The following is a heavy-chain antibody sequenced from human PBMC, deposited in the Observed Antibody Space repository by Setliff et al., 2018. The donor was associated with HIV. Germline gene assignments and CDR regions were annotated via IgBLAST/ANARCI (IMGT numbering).Heavy chain of an antibody. Sequence: SVKVSCKTSGGTLSSYSINWVRQAPGKGLEWMGGIMPILGSTNNAQKFQDRVTIVADKSTNTVYMEMSSLKSEDTAVYYCAIDVIGGWLRPMPDFWGPGTLVTVSS. D-gene: IGHD5-12*01. CDR3: AIDVIGGWLRPMPDF. J-gene: IGHJ4*02. CDR1: GGTLSSYS. V-gene: IGHV1-69*10. CDR2: IMPILGST.